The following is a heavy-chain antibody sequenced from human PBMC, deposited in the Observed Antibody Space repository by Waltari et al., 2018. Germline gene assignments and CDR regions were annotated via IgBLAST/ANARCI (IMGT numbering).Heavy chain of an antibody. CDR1: GYSFRSGYY. D-gene: IGHD6-19*01. CDR3: ARVADSSGLGYYNHYFMDV. J-gene: IGHJ6*03. V-gene: IGHV4-38-2*01. Sequence: QVQLQESGPGLVKPSETLSLTCGVSGYSFRSGYYWAWLRQPPGKGLEWIGSIYQSGNTYYNPSLQSRVTISIDTSKNQFSLILKSLTATDTAVYFCARVADSSGLGYYNHYFMDVWGKGAPVTVSS. CDR2: IYQSGNT.